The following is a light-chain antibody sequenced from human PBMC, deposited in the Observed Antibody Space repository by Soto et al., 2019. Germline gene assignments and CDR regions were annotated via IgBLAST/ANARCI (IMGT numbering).Light chain of an antibody. CDR1: QSVSSN. CDR3: QQYGTSVWT. J-gene: IGKJ1*01. Sequence: IVMTQSPATLSVSPGERATLSCRASQSVSSNLAWYQQKPGQAPRLLIYGISTRATGVPARFSGSGSGTDFTLTISRLEPEDFAVYYCQQYGTSVWTFGQGTKVDIK. CDR2: GIS. V-gene: IGKV3-15*01.